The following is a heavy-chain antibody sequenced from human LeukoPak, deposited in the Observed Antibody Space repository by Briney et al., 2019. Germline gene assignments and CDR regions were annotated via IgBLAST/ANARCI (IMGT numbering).Heavy chain of an antibody. V-gene: IGHV3-30*02. D-gene: IGHD3-10*01. CDR3: AKLPGGRGVVAFHI. CDR2: IRYDGSNT. Sequence: PGGSLRLSCAASGFTFSSYGMHWVRQAPGRGLEWVAFIRYDGSNTYYADSVRGRFTISRDNSKNTLYLQMKSLRDEDTAMYYCAKLPGGRGVVAFHIWGQGTLVTVSS. J-gene: IGHJ3*02. CDR1: GFTFSSYG.